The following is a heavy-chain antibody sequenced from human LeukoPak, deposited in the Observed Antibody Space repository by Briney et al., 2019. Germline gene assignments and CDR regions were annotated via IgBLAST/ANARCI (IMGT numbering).Heavy chain of an antibody. Sequence: PGGSLRLSCAASGFTFSSYAMSWVRQAPGKGLEWVANIKQDGSEKYYVDSVKGRFTISRDNAKNSLYLQMNSLRAEDTAVYYCARDVRWYSNYYFDYWGQGTLVTVSS. CDR1: GFTFSSYA. J-gene: IGHJ4*02. CDR3: ARDVRWYSNYYFDY. D-gene: IGHD4-23*01. CDR2: IKQDGSEK. V-gene: IGHV3-7*01.